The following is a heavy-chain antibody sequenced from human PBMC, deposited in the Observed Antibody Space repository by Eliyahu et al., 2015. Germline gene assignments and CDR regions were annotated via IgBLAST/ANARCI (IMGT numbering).Heavy chain of an antibody. D-gene: IGHD2-15*01. CDR2: INPSGGST. CDR1: GYTFTSYX. V-gene: IGHV1-46*01. CDR3: ARDWRKLGYCSGGSCYSGEHFDY. Sequence: QVQLVQSGAEVKKPGASVKVSCKASGYTFTSYXXXWVRQAPGQGLEWMGIINPSGGSTSYXQKFQGRVTMTRDTSTSTVYMELSSLRSEDTAVYYCARDWRKLGYCSGGSCYSGEHFDYWGQGTLVTVSS. J-gene: IGHJ4*02.